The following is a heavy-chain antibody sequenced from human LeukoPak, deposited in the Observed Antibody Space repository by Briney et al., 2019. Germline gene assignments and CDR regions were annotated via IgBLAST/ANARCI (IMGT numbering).Heavy chain of an antibody. CDR2: ISSSSSTI. V-gene: IGHV3-48*01. CDR3: ARDFVWGSHDY. Sequence: GGSLRLSCAASGFTFSSYSMNWVRQAPGEGLEWVSYISSSSSTIYYADSVKGRFTISRDNAKNSLYLQMNSLRAEDTAVYYCARDFVWGSHDYWGQGTLVTVSS. CDR1: GFTFSSYS. J-gene: IGHJ4*02. D-gene: IGHD3-16*01.